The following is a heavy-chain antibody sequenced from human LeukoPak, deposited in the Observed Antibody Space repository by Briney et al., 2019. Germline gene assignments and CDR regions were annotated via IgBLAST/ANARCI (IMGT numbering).Heavy chain of an antibody. CDR2: IYYSGST. CDR1: GGSISSGDYY. Sequence: SQTLSLTCAVSGGSISSGDYYWSWIRQPPGKGLEWIGYIYYSGSTYYNPSLKSRVTISVDTSKNQFSLKLSSVTAADTAVYYCARYSSSWTDFDYWGQGTLVTVSS. CDR3: ARYSSSWTDFDY. V-gene: IGHV4-30-4*01. D-gene: IGHD6-13*01. J-gene: IGHJ4*02.